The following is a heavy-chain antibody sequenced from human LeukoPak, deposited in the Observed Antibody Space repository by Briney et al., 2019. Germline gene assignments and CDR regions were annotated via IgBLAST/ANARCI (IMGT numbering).Heavy chain of an antibody. V-gene: IGHV3-43*01. D-gene: IGHD6-13*01. CDR1: GFTFDDYT. CDR3: ARDRTAEAGNDYYMGV. CDR2: ITWDGGTT. Sequence: GGSLRLSCAASGFTFDDYTMHWVRQPPGKGLEWISLITWDGGTTYYADSVRGRFAISRDNSKNSLFLRMNSLRPEDTALYYCARDRTAEAGNDYYMGVWGNGTTVIVSS. J-gene: IGHJ6*03.